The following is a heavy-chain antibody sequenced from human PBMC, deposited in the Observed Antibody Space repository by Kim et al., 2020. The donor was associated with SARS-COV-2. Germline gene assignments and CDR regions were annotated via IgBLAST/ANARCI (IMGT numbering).Heavy chain of an antibody. J-gene: IGHJ5*02. CDR2: IIPIFGTA. D-gene: IGHD2-15*01. CDR1: GGTFSSYA. V-gene: IGHV1-69*13. CDR3: ARDLRELRCSDGSCYRNWFDP. Sequence: SVKVSCKASGGTFSSYAISWVRQAPGQGLEWMGGIIPIFGTANYAQKFQGRVTITADESTSTAYMELSSLRSEDTAVYYCARDLRELRCSDGSCYRNWFDPWGQGTLVTVSS.